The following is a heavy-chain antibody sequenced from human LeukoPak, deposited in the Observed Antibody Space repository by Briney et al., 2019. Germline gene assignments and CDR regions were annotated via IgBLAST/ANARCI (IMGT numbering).Heavy chain of an antibody. CDR3: AREGGSGSVVDFDF. Sequence: GGSLRLSCAASGFTFSSYSMNWVRQAPGKGLEWVSSISSSNSYIYYADSVKGRFTISRDNAKNSLYLQMNSLRAEDTAVYYCAREGGSGSVVDFDFWGQGTLVTVSS. CDR1: GFTFSSYS. V-gene: IGHV3-21*01. CDR2: ISSSNSYI. J-gene: IGHJ4*02. D-gene: IGHD1-26*01.